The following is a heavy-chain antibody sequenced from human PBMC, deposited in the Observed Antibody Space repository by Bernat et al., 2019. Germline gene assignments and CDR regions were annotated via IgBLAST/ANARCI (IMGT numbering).Heavy chain of an antibody. V-gene: IGHV3-30-3*01. J-gene: IGHJ6*02. CDR2: ISYDGSNK. CDR1: GFTFSSYA. CDR3: ARDQSLYSYGLEPFDYYYYGMDV. Sequence: QVQLVESGGGVVQPGRSLRLSCAASGFTFSSYAMHWVRQAPGKGLEWVAVISYDGSNKYYADSVKGRFTISRDNSKNTLYLQMNSLRAEDTAVYYCARDQSLYSYGLEPFDYYYYGMDVWGQGTTVTVSS. D-gene: IGHD5-18*01.